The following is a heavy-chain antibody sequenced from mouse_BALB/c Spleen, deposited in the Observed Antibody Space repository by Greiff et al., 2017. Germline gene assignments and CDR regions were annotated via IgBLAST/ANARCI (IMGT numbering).Heavy chain of an antibody. J-gene: IGHJ1*01. CDR1: GYTFTSYW. Sequence: QVQLQQSGAELARPGASVKLSCKASGYTFTSYWMQWVKQRPGQGLEWIGAIYPGDGDTRYTQKFKGKATLTADKSSSTAYMQLSSLASEDSAVYYCARGNYGYDVWYFDVWGAGTTVTVSS. D-gene: IGHD2-2*01. V-gene: IGHV1-87*01. CDR2: IYPGDGDT. CDR3: ARGNYGYDVWYFDV.